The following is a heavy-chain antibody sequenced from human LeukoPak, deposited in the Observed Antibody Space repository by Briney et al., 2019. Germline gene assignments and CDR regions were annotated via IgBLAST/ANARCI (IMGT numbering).Heavy chain of an antibody. Sequence: GGSLRLSCTASGFTSGDYAMSWVRQAPGKGLEWVGFIRSKAYGGTTEYAASVKGRFTISRDDSKSIAYLQMNSLKTEDTAVYYCTRDVLSDFWSGYSPVDYWGQGTLVTVSS. V-gene: IGHV3-49*04. CDR2: IRSKAYGGTT. J-gene: IGHJ4*02. D-gene: IGHD3-3*01. CDR1: GFTSGDYA. CDR3: TRDVLSDFWSGYSPVDY.